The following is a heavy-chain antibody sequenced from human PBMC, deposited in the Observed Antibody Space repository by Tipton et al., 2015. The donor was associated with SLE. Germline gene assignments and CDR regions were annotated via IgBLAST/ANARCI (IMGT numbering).Heavy chain of an antibody. CDR1: GGSIISYY. J-gene: IGHJ6*02. D-gene: IGHD2-21*01. V-gene: IGHV4-59*08. CDR2: IHCSGVT. CDR3: ARHAEIPVMRYGMDV. Sequence: TLSLTCTVSGGSIISYYWSWIRQPPGKGLEWIGYIHCSGVTYYYPSLKSRVTMSVGTSKNQFSLKLNSVTAADTAVYYCARHAEIPVMRYGMDVWGQGTTVSVSS.